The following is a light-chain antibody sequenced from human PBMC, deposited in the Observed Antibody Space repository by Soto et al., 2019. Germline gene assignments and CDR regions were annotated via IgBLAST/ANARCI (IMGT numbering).Light chain of an antibody. CDR3: GTWDSSLSVYV. Sequence: QSVLTQPPSVSAAPGQRVTISCSGSSSNIGNNYVSWYQQLPTTAPKLLIYDNNKRPSGILDRFSGSKSGTSATLGITGLQTGDEADYYCGTWDSSLSVYVFGTGTKVTVL. CDR2: DNN. CDR1: SSNIGNNY. J-gene: IGLJ1*01. V-gene: IGLV1-51*01.